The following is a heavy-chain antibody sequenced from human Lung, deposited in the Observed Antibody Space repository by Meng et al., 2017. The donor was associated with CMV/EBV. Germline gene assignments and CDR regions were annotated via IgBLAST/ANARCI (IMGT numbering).Heavy chain of an antibody. CDR1: GGFISSYH. V-gene: IGHV4-59*03. CDR2: VYYSGGN. Sequence: SXTLSLXCTVAGGFISSYHWSWLRQPPGKGLEWIGHVYYSGGNNYNPSLKSRVTTSLDKSKNQFSLNLTSVTAADTAGYYCATLATLNTNLFDNWGQGVLVTVSS. J-gene: IGHJ4*02. D-gene: IGHD1-1*01. CDR3: ATLATLNTNLFDN.